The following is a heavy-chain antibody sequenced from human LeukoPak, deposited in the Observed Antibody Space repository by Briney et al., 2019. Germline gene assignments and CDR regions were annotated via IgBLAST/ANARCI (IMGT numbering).Heavy chain of an antibody. CDR3: ARDLGHFSRGASYFDY. J-gene: IGHJ4*02. CDR2: IWYDGSQK. V-gene: IGHV3-33*01. D-gene: IGHD4/OR15-4a*01. CDR1: GFTFSSYG. Sequence: GGSLRLSCATSGFTFSSYGFHWVRQALGKGLEWVAVIWYDGSQKCYLDSVKGRFTISRDSFDNTVYLQMNGLRAEDTAVYYCARDLGHFSRGASYFDYWGQGALVTVSS.